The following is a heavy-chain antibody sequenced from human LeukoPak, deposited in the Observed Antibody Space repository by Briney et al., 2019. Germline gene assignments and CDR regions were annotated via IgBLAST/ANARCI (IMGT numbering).Heavy chain of an antibody. D-gene: IGHD6-19*01. CDR2: ISISSSSI. J-gene: IGHJ4*02. V-gene: IGHV3-48*04. CDR1: GSTFSTYG. CDR3: ARDGGWYFDY. Sequence: PGGSLRLSCAASGSTFSTYGMNWVRQAPGKGLEWVSYISISSSSIYYADSVKGRFTISRDNAKNSLYLQVNSLRPEDTAVYYCARDGGWYFDYWGQGTLVTVSS.